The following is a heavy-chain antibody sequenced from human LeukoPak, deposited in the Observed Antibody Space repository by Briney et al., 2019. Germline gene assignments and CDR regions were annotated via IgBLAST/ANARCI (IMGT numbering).Heavy chain of an antibody. CDR2: IYYSGST. D-gene: IGHD5-12*01. CDR3: ARLLSRWLPVDY. CDR1: GGSISSYY. V-gene: IGHV4-59*13. J-gene: IGHJ4*02. Sequence: SETLSLTCTVSGGSISSYYWSWIRQPPGKGLEWIGYIYYSGSTNYNPSLKSRVTISVDTSKNQFSLKLSSVTAADTAVYYCARLLSRWLPVDYWGQGTLVTVSS.